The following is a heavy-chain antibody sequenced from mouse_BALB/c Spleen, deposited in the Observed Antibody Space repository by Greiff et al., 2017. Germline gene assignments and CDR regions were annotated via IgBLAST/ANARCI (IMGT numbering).Heavy chain of an antibody. Sequence: VQLKESGPGLVKPSQSLSLTCSVTGYSITSGYYWNWIRQFPGNKLEWMGYISYDGSNNYNPSLKNRISITRDTSKNQFFLKLNSVTTEDTATYYCATGTDAMDYWGQGTSVTVSS. CDR2: ISYDGSN. V-gene: IGHV3-6*02. J-gene: IGHJ4*01. CDR1: GYSITSGYY. CDR3: ATGTDAMDY. D-gene: IGHD4-1*01.